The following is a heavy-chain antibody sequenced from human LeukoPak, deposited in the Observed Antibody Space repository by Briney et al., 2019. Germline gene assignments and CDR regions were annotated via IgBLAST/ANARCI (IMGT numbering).Heavy chain of an antibody. Sequence: ASVKVSCKGSGYSFTGYYLHWVRQAPGQGLEWMGWINPNSGGTKYAQKFQGRVTMTRDTSSSTAYMELSGLISDDTAEYYCVKEDSGFNYWGQGTLVTVSS. D-gene: IGHD6-19*01. CDR1: GYSFTGYY. CDR2: INPNSGGT. CDR3: VKEDSGFNY. V-gene: IGHV1-2*02. J-gene: IGHJ4*02.